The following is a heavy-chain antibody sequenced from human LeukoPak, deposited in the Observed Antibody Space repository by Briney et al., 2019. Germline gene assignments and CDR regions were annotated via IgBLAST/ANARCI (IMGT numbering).Heavy chain of an antibody. CDR1: GGSISSGGYY. D-gene: IGHD3-9*01. CDR3: ARDSYDTLTGYSRFDP. CDR2: IYYSGST. Sequence: SQTLSLTCTVSGGSISSGGYYWSWIRQHPGTGLEWIGYIYYSGSTYYNPSLKSRVTISVDTSKNQFSLKLSSVTAADTAVYYCARDSYDTLTGYSRFDPWGQGTLVTVSS. J-gene: IGHJ5*02. V-gene: IGHV4-31*03.